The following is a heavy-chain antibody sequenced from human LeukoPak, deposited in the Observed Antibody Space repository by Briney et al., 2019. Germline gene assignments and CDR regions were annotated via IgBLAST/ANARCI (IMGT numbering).Heavy chain of an antibody. Sequence: GASVKVSCKASGYTFTRYYMHWVRQAPGQGLEWMGLIKPNSGGTNYAQKFQGRVTMTRDTSISTAYMELSRLRSDDTAVYYCARDLVNCSSTSCYYYYYYYMDVWGKGTTVTVSS. V-gene: IGHV1-2*02. CDR3: ARDLVNCSSTSCYYYYYYYMDV. D-gene: IGHD2-2*01. CDR2: IKPNSGGT. CDR1: GYTFTRYY. J-gene: IGHJ6*03.